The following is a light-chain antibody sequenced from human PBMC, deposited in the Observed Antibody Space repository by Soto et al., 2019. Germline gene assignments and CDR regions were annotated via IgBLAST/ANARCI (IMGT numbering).Light chain of an antibody. V-gene: IGKV3-20*01. Sequence: EIVLTQSPGTLSLSPGERATLSCRASQSVSSSYLAWYQQKPGQAPRLLIYGASSMATGIPDRFSGSESGTEFTLTISSLEHEDFAVYYFQQYGSSPIFTFGPGNKVDIK. CDR1: QSVSSSY. CDR2: GAS. J-gene: IGKJ3*01. CDR3: QQYGSSPIFT.